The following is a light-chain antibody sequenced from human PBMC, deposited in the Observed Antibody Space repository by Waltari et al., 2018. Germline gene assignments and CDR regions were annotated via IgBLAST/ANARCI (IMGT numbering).Light chain of an antibody. J-gene: IGLJ2*01. Sequence: QSVLTQPPSVSGAPGQSVTISCTGSSSTIGAGSDVSWYQQIPGSAPKVLIYRDDNRPSGVPGRFSGSKSGTSASLSVTGLHVEDEADYFCQSFDRDLNAVLFGGGTKLTVL. V-gene: IGLV1-40*01. CDR3: QSFDRDLNAVL. CDR1: SSTIGAGSD. CDR2: RDD.